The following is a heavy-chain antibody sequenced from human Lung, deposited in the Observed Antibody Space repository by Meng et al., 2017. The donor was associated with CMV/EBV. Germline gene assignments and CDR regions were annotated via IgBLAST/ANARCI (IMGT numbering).Heavy chain of an antibody. J-gene: IGHJ4*02. V-gene: IGHV3-64*02. D-gene: IGHD1-7*01. CDR3: ARVRGTTPRFDY. CDR2: ISSNGGST. Sequence: GEXXKISCAASGFTFSSYAMHWVRQAPGKGLEYVSAISSNGGSTYYADSVKGRFTISRDNSKNTLYLQMGSLRAEDMAVYYCARVRGTTPRFDYWCPGTXVTVSS. CDR1: GFTFSSYA.